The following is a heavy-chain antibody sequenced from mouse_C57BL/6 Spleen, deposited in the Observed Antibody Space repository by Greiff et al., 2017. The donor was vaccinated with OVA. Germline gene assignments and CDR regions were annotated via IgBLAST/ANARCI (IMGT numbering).Heavy chain of an antibody. Sequence: QVQLQQSGPELVKPGASVKISCKASGYAFSSSWMNWVKQRPGKGLEWIGRIYPGDGDTNYNGKFKGKATLTADKSYSTAYMQLSSLTSDDSAVYFCARGVFITTVVAEGFAYWGKGTLVTVSA. V-gene: IGHV1-82*01. CDR1: GYAFSSSW. CDR3: ARGVFITTVVAEGFAY. D-gene: IGHD1-1*01. J-gene: IGHJ3*01. CDR2: IYPGDGDT.